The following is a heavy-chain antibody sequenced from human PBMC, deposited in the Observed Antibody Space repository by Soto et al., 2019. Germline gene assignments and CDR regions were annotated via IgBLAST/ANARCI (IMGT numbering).Heavy chain of an antibody. CDR1: GFTFSSYG. CDR3: ARDDYLGYCSSTSCNYYYYYGMDV. Sequence: GGSLRLSCAASGFTFSSYGMHWVRQAPGKGLEWVAVIWYDGSNKYYADSVKGRFTISRDNSKNTLYLQMNSLRAEDTAVYYCARDDYLGYCSSTSCNYYYYYGMDVWGQGTTVTVSS. D-gene: IGHD2-2*01. CDR2: IWYDGSNK. J-gene: IGHJ6*02. V-gene: IGHV3-33*01.